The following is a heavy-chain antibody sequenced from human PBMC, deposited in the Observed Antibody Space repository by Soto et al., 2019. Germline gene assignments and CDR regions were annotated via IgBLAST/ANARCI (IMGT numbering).Heavy chain of an antibody. Sequence: PSETLSLTCTVSGGSISSSSYYWGWIRQPPGKGLEWIGSIYYSGSTYYNPSLKSRVTISVDTSKNQFSLKLSSVTAADTAVYYCARHCGYCSSTSCPPNWFDPWGQGTLVTVSS. D-gene: IGHD2-2*03. CDR2: IYYSGST. CDR3: ARHCGYCSSTSCPPNWFDP. J-gene: IGHJ5*02. V-gene: IGHV4-39*01. CDR1: GGSISSSSYY.